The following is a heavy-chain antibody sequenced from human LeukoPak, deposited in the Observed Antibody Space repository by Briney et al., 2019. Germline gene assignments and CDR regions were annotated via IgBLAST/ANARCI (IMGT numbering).Heavy chain of an antibody. Sequence: PSETLSLTCTVSGGSISSSSYYWGWIRRPPGKGLEWIGEINHSGSTNYNPSLKSRVTISVDTSKNQFSLKLSSVTAADTAVYYCARHPRIAVAGGPYFDYWGQGTLVTVSS. CDR3: ARHPRIAVAGGPYFDY. V-gene: IGHV4-39*01. J-gene: IGHJ4*02. D-gene: IGHD6-19*01. CDR2: INHSGST. CDR1: GGSISSSSYY.